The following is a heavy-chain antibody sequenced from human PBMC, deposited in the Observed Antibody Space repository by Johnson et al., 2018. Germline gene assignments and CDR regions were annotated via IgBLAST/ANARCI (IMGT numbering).Heavy chain of an antibody. V-gene: IGHV3-48*01. Sequence: VQLVQSGGGVVQPGRSLRLSCAASGFTFSSYSMNWVRQAPGKGLEWVSYISSSSSTIYYADSVKGRFTITRDNAKNTLYLQMNSLRAEDTAVYYCAKAPFGVVLGFPGDVWGKGTTVTVSS. CDR1: GFTFSSYS. CDR3: AKAPFGVVLGFPGDV. CDR2: ISSSSSTI. J-gene: IGHJ6*04. D-gene: IGHD3-3*01.